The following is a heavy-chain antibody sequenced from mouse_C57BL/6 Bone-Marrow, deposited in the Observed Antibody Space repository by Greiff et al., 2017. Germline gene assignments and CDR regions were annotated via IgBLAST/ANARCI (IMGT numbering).Heavy chain of an antibody. Sequence: VKLMESGPGLVAPSQSLSITCTVSGFSLTSYAISWVRQPPGKGLEWLGVIWTGGGTNYNSALKSRLSISKDNSKSQVFLKMNSLQTDDTARYYCARLITTAVGDWYFDVWGTGTTVTVSS. CDR1: GFSLTSYA. D-gene: IGHD1-1*01. CDR3: ARLITTAVGDWYFDV. CDR2: IWTGGGT. V-gene: IGHV2-9-1*01. J-gene: IGHJ1*03.